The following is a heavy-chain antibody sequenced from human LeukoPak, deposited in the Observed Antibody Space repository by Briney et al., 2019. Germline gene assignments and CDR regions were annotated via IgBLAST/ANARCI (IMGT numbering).Heavy chain of an antibody. V-gene: IGHV3-21*01. CDR3: ARDLSYYGSGSYSV. J-gene: IGHJ4*02. CDR2: ISSSSSYI. Sequence: GGSLRLSCAASGFTFSSYSMNWVRQAPGRGLEWVSSISSSSSYIYYADSVKGRFTISRDNAKNSLYLQMNSLRAEDTAVYYCARDLSYYGSGSYSVWGQGTLVTVSS. D-gene: IGHD3-10*01. CDR1: GFTFSSYS.